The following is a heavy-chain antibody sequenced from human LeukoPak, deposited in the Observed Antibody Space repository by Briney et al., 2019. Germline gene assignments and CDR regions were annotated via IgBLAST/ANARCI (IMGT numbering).Heavy chain of an antibody. CDR3: ARTSNYGDFPYYFDY. CDR2: ISAYNGNT. V-gene: IGHV1-18*01. Sequence: GSSVKVSCKASGYTFTSYGISWVRQAPGQGLEWMGWISAYNGNTNYAQKLQGRVTMTTDTSTSTAYMELRSLRSDDTAVYYCARTSNYGDFPYYFDYWGQGTLVTVSS. CDR1: GYTFTSYG. J-gene: IGHJ4*02. D-gene: IGHD4-17*01.